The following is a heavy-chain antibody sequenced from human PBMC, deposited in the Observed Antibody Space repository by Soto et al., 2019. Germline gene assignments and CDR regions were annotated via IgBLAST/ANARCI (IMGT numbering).Heavy chain of an antibody. V-gene: IGHV3-21*01. Sequence: EVQLVESGGCLIKPGESLRLSCAGSGFTLSTYSMNWVRQAPGKGLEWVSSISSSSSHIYYADSVKGRFTISRDNAKNSLSLQMNSLRAEDTAVYYCARDASGTMTMVTTRPDLWGQGTLVTVSS. J-gene: IGHJ5*02. CDR1: GFTLSTYS. D-gene: IGHD4-17*01. CDR3: ARDASGTMTMVTTRPDL. CDR2: ISSSSSHI.